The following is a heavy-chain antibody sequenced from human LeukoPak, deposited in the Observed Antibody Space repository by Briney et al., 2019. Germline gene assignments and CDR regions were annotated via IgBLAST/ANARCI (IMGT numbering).Heavy chain of an antibody. CDR3: ARRNSSGSMYFDY. D-gene: IGHD3-22*01. V-gene: IGHV1-46*01. CDR1: GYTFTSYY. CDR2: INPSGGST. Sequence: ASVKVSCKASGYTFTSYYMYWVRQAPGQGLEWMGIINPSGGSTRYAQKIQGRVTMTRDTSTSTVYVELSSLRSEDTAVYYCARRNSSGSMYFDYWGQGTLVTVSS. J-gene: IGHJ4*02.